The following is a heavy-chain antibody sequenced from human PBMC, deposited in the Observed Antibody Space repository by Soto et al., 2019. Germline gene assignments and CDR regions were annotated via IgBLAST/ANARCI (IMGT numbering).Heavy chain of an antibody. Sequence: WETLSLTCAVYCGSFSGYYWSWIRQPPGKGLEWIGEINHSGSTNYNPSLKSRVTISVDTSKNQFSLKLSSVTAADTAVYYCARVPGYYDFWSGYYNRYFDYWGQGTLVTVSS. D-gene: IGHD3-3*01. CDR1: CGSFSGYY. J-gene: IGHJ4*02. V-gene: IGHV4-34*01. CDR2: INHSGST. CDR3: ARVPGYYDFWSGYYNRYFDY.